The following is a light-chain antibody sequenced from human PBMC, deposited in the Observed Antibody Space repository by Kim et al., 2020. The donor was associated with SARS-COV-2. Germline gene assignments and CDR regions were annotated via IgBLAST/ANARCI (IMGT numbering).Light chain of an antibody. Sequence: SSELTQDPAVSVALGQTVRITCQGDSLRKYYATWYQQKPGQAPVLLISGKNDRPSGIPDRFSGSSSGNTASLTITGAQAEDEADYYCSSRDSSGYVIFGGGTQLTVL. J-gene: IGLJ2*01. CDR1: SLRKYY. CDR2: GKN. V-gene: IGLV3-19*01. CDR3: SSRDSSGYVI.